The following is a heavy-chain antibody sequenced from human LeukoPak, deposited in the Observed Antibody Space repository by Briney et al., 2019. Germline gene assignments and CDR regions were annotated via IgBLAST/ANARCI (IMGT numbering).Heavy chain of an antibody. CDR1: GYSFTGDY. D-gene: IGHD2-2*01. J-gene: IGHJ6*03. Sequence: ASVRVSCEASGYSFTGDYMRWGREAPRQGVWWMRCINPNSGGTYYAQKFQGRVTMTRDTSISTAYMELSRLRSDDTAVYYCARARRPSTRTRDYYYSYCMDVWGKGTTVTVSS. CDR3: ARARRPSTRTRDYYYSYCMDV. CDR2: INPNSGGT. V-gene: IGHV1-2*02.